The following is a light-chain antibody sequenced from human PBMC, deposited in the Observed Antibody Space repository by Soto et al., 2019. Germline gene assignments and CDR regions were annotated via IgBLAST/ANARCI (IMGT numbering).Light chain of an antibody. V-gene: IGKV3-20*01. Sequence: EIVLTQSPGTLSLSPGERATLSCRASQSVGTSLAWYQQKPGQAPRLLIYGASSRATGIPDRFSGSGSGTDFTLTISRLEPEDFAVYYCQQYGSSPPTFGQGTKVDIK. CDR3: QQYGSSPPT. CDR2: GAS. J-gene: IGKJ1*01. CDR1: QSVGTS.